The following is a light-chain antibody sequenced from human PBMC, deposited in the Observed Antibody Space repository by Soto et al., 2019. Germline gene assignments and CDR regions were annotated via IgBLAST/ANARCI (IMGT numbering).Light chain of an antibody. CDR2: DAS. V-gene: IGKV1-5*01. Sequence: DIQMTQSPSTLSASVGDRVTITCRTSQSISIWLSWYQLRPGKAPKLLISDASNLKSGVPSRFSGSGSGTEFTLTISSLQPDDFASDYSQQQKSYPLTFGGGTKVEIK. J-gene: IGKJ4*01. CDR1: QSISIW. CDR3: QQQKSYPLT.